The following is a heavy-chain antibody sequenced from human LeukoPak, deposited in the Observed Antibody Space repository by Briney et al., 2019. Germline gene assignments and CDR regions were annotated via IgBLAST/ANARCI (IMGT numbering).Heavy chain of an antibody. V-gene: IGHV3-30-3*01. D-gene: IGHD6-6*01. J-gene: IGHJ6*02. CDR3: ARVGAARSYYYYGMDV. CDR2: ISYDGSNK. Sequence: GGSLRLSCSASGFTFSSYAMHWVRQAPGKGLEWGAVISYDGSNKYYADSVKGRFTISRDNSKNTLYLQMNSLRAEDTAVYYCARVGAARSYYYYGMDVWGQGTTVTVSS. CDR1: GFTFSSYA.